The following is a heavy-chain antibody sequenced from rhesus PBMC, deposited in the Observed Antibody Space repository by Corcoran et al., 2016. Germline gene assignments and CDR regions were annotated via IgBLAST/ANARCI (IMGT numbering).Heavy chain of an antibody. Sequence: QVQLQESGPGLVKPSETLSLTCAVSGGSISSSNWWSWIRQSPGQGLELIGYIYGGSGRTSYNPPLKSRVTISTATSKNQFSLKLSSVTAADTAVYYCARRLATVTLSYFDYWGQGVLVTVSS. CDR2: IYGGSGRT. CDR3: ARRLATVTLSYFDY. J-gene: IGHJ4*01. CDR1: GGSISSSNW. V-gene: IGHV4S7*01. D-gene: IGHD5-36*02.